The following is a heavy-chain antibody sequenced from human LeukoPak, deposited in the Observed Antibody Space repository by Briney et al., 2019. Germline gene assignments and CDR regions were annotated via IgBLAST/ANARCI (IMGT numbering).Heavy chain of an antibody. CDR1: GFTLSSYA. Sequence: GGSLRLSCADSGFTLSSYAMSWVRQAPGKGLEWVSIIDNSGESTYYADSVKGRFTISRDNSKNTLYLQMNSLRAEDTAVYYCAKDLCGGDCSLFDYWGQGTLVTVSS. J-gene: IGHJ4*02. V-gene: IGHV3-23*01. D-gene: IGHD2-21*02. CDR3: AKDLCGGDCSLFDY. CDR2: IDNSGEST.